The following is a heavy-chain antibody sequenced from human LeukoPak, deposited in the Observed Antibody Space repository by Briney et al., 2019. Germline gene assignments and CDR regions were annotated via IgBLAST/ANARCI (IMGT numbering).Heavy chain of an antibody. V-gene: IGHV1-46*01. J-gene: IGHJ4*02. CDR1: GYTFTSYY. CDR2: INPSGGST. CDR3: APQRIAAAGEFDY. D-gene: IGHD6-13*01. Sequence: ASVKVSCKASGYTFTSYYMHWVRQAPGQGLEWMGTINPSGGSTSYAQKFQGRVTMTRDTSTSTVYMELSSLRSEDTAVYYCAPQRIAAAGEFDYWGQGTLVTVSS.